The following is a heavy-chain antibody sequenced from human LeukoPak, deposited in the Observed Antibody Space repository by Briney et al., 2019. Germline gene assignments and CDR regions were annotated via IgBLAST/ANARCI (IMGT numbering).Heavy chain of an antibody. Sequence: AASVKVSFKASGYSFTSHYMHWVRQAPGQGLEWMGLINPRGTSTIYAEKFQGRIIMTRDMSTTTDYMELSSLMSEDTAVYYCARDHGLKYSTSSKANYFDYWGQGTLVTVSS. CDR2: INPRGTST. V-gene: IGHV1-46*01. J-gene: IGHJ4*02. CDR1: GYSFTSHY. D-gene: IGHD6-6*01. CDR3: ARDHGLKYSTSSKANYFDY.